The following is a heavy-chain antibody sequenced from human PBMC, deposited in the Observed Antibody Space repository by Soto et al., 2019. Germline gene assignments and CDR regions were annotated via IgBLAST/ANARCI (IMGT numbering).Heavy chain of an antibody. J-gene: IGHJ4*02. CDR2: ISYDGSNK. D-gene: IGHD3-10*01. V-gene: IGHV3-30-3*01. Sequence: GGSLRLSCAASGFTFSSYAMHWVRQAPGKGLEWVAVISYDGSNKYYADSVKGRFTISRDNSKNTLYLQMNSLRAEDTAVYYCAKDAHPSVYYGSGSYPDYWGQGTLVTVSS. CDR3: AKDAHPSVYYGSGSYPDY. CDR1: GFTFSSYA.